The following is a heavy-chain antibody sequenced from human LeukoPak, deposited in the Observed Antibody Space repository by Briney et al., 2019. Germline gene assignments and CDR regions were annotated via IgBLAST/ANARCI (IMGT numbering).Heavy chain of an antibody. CDR3: ARDIEFST. CDR2: ISFSGGNT. CDR1: GFTFSDSA. V-gene: IGHV3-23*01. Sequence: PGGSLRLSCAASGFTFSDSAMNWVRQAPGKGLEWVSLISFSGGNTYYADSMKGRFTISRDNYKDTLYLQMNSLRAEDTAMYYCARDIEFSTWGLGTMATVSS. J-gene: IGHJ3*01. D-gene: IGHD3-3*02.